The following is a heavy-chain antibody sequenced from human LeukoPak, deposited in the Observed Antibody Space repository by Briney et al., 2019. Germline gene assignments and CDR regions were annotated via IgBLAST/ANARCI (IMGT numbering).Heavy chain of an antibody. CDR1: GYTFTSYY. Sequence: ASVKVSCKASGYTFTSYYMHWVRQAPGQGLEWMGIINPSGGSTSYAQKFQGRVTMTRDTSTSTVYMELSSLRSEDTAVYYCARGRDYDILPVYYRRSQNWFDPWGQGTLVTVSS. D-gene: IGHD3-9*01. CDR3: ARGRDYDILPVYYRRSQNWFDP. J-gene: IGHJ5*02. V-gene: IGHV1-46*01. CDR2: INPSGGST.